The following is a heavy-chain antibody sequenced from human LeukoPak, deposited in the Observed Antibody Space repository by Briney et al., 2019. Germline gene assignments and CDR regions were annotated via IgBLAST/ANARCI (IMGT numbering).Heavy chain of an antibody. V-gene: IGHV4-59*12. CDR3: ARERPYYDILTGPLWD. J-gene: IGHJ4*02. Sequence: SETLSLPCTVSGDSIRSYYWSWIRQPPGKGLEWIGYIFYSGSTYYNPSLKSRVTISVDTSKNQFSLKLSSVTAADTAVYYCARERPYYDILTGPLWDWGQGTLVTVSS. CDR2: IFYSGST. CDR1: GDSIRSYY. D-gene: IGHD3-9*01.